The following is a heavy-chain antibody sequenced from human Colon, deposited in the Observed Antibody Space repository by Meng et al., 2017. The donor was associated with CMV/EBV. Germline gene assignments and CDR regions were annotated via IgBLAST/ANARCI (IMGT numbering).Heavy chain of an antibody. CDR2: IYWDDDK. V-gene: IGHV2-5*02. Sequence: YGFSLSDTGVGVGWIRQTPGKALEWLAIIYWDDDKRYRPSLESRLTIIKDTSKNQVVLIMTNMDPVDTATYYCAHRLRISGVRGFDLWGQGTLVTVSS. J-gene: IGHJ4*02. D-gene: IGHD3-10*01. CDR3: AHRLRISGVRGFDL. CDR1: GFSLSDTGVG.